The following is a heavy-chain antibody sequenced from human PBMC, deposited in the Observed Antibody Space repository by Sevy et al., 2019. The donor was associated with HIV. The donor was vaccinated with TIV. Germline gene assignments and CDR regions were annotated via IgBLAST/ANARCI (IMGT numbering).Heavy chain of an antibody. Sequence: ASVKVSCKASGGTFDTYSISWVRQAPGQGPEWMGGITPFFGSANYAQKFQGRLTITADQSPTTAYLELSNLRSEDTAVYYGARDRDITVGGGVAFDIWGQGTMVTVSS. CDR2: ITPFFGSA. CDR3: ARDRDITVGGGVAFDI. D-gene: IGHD3-16*01. CDR1: GGTFDTYS. J-gene: IGHJ3*02. V-gene: IGHV1-69*13.